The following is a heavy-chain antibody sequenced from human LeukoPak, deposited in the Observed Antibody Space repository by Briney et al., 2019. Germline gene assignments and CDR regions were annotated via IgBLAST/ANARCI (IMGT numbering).Heavy chain of an antibody. Sequence: PGGSLRLSCAASGFTFSSYSMNWVRQAPGKGLEWVSSISSSSSYIYYADSVKGRFTISRDNAKNSLYLQMNSLRAEDTAVYYCVRDGDCSVGDCYSGTDAFDIWGQGTMVTVSS. CDR1: GFTFSSYS. CDR2: ISSSSSYI. D-gene: IGHD2-21*02. V-gene: IGHV3-21*01. J-gene: IGHJ3*02. CDR3: VRDGDCSVGDCYSGTDAFDI.